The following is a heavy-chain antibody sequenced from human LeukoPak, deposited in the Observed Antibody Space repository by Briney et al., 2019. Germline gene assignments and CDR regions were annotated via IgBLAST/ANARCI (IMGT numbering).Heavy chain of an antibody. CDR1: GFSLSTSGMC. J-gene: IGHJ4*02. CDR2: IDWDDDK. CDR3: ARMGCGVYPNYFDF. V-gene: IGHV2-70*11. D-gene: IGHD2-8*01. Sequence: SGPTLVKPTQTLTLTCTFSGFSLSTSGMCVSWIRQPPGKALEWLARIDWDDDKYYSTSLKTRLTISKDTSKNQVVLRMINVDPGDTGTYYCARMGCGVYPNYFDFWGQGILVTVSS.